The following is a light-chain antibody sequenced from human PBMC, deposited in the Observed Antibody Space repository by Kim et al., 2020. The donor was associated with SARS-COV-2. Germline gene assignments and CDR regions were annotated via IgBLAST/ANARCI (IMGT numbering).Light chain of an antibody. J-gene: IGLJ1*01. CDR3: SSYTSSSTYV. Sequence: QAASVSGSPGQSITIACTGTSSDVGGYNYVSWYQHHPGKAPKFMIYEVSNRPSGVSNRFSGSKSGNTASLTISGLQAEDEADYYCSSYTSSSTYVFGTGTKVTVL. V-gene: IGLV2-14*01. CDR1: SSDVGGYNY. CDR2: EVS.